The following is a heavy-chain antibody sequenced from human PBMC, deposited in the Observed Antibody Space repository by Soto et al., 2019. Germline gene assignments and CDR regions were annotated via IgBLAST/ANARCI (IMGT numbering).Heavy chain of an antibody. J-gene: IGHJ4*02. V-gene: IGHV3-23*01. Sequence: SGGSLRLSCAASGFTFSSYAMSWVRQAPGKGLEWVSAISGSGGSTYYADSVKGRFIISRDDAKSELYLQLNDLRAEDTAMYYCARGGLEPFDHWGQGALVTVSS. CDR2: ISGSGGST. CDR1: GFTFSSYA. CDR3: ARGGLEPFDH. D-gene: IGHD1-1*01.